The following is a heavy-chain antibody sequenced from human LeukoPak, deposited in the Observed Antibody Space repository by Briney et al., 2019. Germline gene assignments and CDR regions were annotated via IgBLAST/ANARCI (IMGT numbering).Heavy chain of an antibody. CDR1: GFTFSSYA. V-gene: IGHV3-23*01. CDR2: ISGSGGST. Sequence: GGSLRLSCAASGFTFSSYAMSWVRQAPGKGLEWVSAISGSGGSTYYADSVKGRFTISRDNSKNTLYLQMNSLRAEDTAVYYCAKVKQQLLQTYHFDYWGQGTLVTVSS. J-gene: IGHJ4*02. CDR3: AKVKQQLLQTYHFDY. D-gene: IGHD6-13*01.